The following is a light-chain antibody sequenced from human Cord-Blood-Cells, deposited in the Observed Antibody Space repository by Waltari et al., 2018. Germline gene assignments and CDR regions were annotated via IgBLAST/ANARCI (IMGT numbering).Light chain of an antibody. CDR3: SSYTSSSTLVV. CDR2: DVS. J-gene: IGLJ2*01. V-gene: IGLV2-14*01. CDR1: SSDVGGYNY. Sequence: QSALTPPASVSGSPGQSITISCPGTSSDVGGYNYVSWYQQHPGKAPKLMIYDVSNRPSGVSNRCAGAKSGNTASLTISGLQAEDEADYYCSSYTSSSTLVVFGGGTKLTVL.